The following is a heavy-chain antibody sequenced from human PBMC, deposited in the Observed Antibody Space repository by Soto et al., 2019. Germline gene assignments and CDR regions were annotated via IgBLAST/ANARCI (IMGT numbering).Heavy chain of an antibody. CDR3: AKRVGSSWQWYFDS. Sequence: PGGSLRLSCAASGFTFRNYDMSWVRQAPGQGLEWVSCIRRGGSDIHYTDSVKGRFTISRDDSKNTLHLQMNSLRVEDTALYYCAKRVGSSWQWYFDSWGQGTPVTVSS. CDR1: GFTFRNYD. CDR2: IRRGGSDI. J-gene: IGHJ4*02. D-gene: IGHD6-13*01. V-gene: IGHV3-23*01.